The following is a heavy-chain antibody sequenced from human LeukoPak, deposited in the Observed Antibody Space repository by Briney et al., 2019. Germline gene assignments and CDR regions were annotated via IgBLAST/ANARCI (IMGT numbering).Heavy chain of an antibody. Sequence: PSETLSLTCTVSGGSISSSSYYWGWIRQPPGKGLEWIGSIYYSGSTYYNPSLKSRVTISVDTSKNQFSLKLSSVTAADTAVYYCARGNLFYDILTGFDYWGQGTLVTVSS. CDR2: IYYSGST. V-gene: IGHV4-39*07. D-gene: IGHD3-9*01. J-gene: IGHJ4*02. CDR1: GGSISSSSYY. CDR3: ARGNLFYDILTGFDY.